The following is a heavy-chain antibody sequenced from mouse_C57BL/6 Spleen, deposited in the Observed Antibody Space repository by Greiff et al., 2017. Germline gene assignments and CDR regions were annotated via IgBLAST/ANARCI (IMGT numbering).Heavy chain of an antibody. CDR2: ISDGGSYT. J-gene: IGHJ1*03. Sequence: DVMLVESGGGLVKPGGSLKLSCAASGFTFSSYAMSWVRQTPEKRLEWVATISDGGSYTYYPDNVKGRFTISRDNAKNNLYLQMSHLKSEDTAMYYCARGNDYDLYWYFDVWGTGTTVTVSS. CDR1: GFTFSSYA. CDR3: ARGNDYDLYWYFDV. D-gene: IGHD2-4*01. V-gene: IGHV5-4*03.